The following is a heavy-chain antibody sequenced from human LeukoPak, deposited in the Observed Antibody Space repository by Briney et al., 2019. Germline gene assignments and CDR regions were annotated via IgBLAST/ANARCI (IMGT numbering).Heavy chain of an antibody. V-gene: IGHV3-15*01. CDR3: AKDQSGSYRQFDY. CDR2: IKSKTDGGTT. J-gene: IGHJ4*02. D-gene: IGHD1-26*01. CDR1: GFTFSNAW. Sequence: PGGSLRLSCAASGFTFSNAWMSWVRQAPGKGLEWVGRIKSKTDGGTTDYAAPVKGRFTISRDDSKNTLYLQMNSLRAEDTAVYYCAKDQSGSYRQFDYWGQGTLVTVSS.